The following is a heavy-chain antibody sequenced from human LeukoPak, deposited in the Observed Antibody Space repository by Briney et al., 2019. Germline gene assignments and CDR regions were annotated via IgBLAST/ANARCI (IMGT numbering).Heavy chain of an antibody. D-gene: IGHD2-2*01. CDR3: ARVPRDIVVVPAASYFDY. CDR2: ISSNGGST. CDR1: GFTFSSYA. V-gene: IGHV3-64*01. Sequence: PGGSLRLSCAASGFTFSSYAMHWVRQAPGKGLEYVSAISSNGGSTYYANSVKGRFTISRDNSKNTLYLQMGSLRAEDMAVYYCARVPRDIVVVPAASYFDYWGQGTLVTVSS. J-gene: IGHJ4*02.